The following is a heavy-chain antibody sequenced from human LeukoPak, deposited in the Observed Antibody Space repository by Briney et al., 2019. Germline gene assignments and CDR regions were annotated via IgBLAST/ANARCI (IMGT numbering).Heavy chain of an antibody. D-gene: IGHD2-21*02. Sequence: SETLSLTCTFSGGSISSGGYYWSWIRQPAGKGLEWIGRIYTSGSTDYNPSLKSRVTISLETSKNQFSLNLSSVTAADTAVYFCARDQQLAYCGGDCYPANWGQGTLVTVP. CDR2: IYTSGST. J-gene: IGHJ4*02. CDR1: GGSISSGGYY. V-gene: IGHV4-61*02. CDR3: ARDQQLAYCGGDCYPAN.